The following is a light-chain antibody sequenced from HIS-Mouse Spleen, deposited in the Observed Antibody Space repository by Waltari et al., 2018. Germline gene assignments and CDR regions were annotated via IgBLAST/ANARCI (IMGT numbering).Light chain of an antibody. Sequence: QSALTQPASVSGSPGQSITISCTGTSSDVGSYNLVSWYQQHPGKAPKLMIYEGSKRPSGVSNRFSGSKSGNTASLTISGLQAEDEADYYCCSYAGNSTWVFGGGTKLTVL. J-gene: IGLJ3*02. V-gene: IGLV2-23*01. CDR1: SSDVGSYNL. CDR2: EGS. CDR3: CSYAGNSTWV.